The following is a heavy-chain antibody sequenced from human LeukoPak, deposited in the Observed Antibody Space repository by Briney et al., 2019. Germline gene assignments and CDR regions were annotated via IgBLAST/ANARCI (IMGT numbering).Heavy chain of an antibody. J-gene: IGHJ4*02. D-gene: IGHD3-22*01. CDR2: ISASGIST. V-gene: IGHV3-23*01. Sequence: GGSLRLSCAASGFTFGSYAMSWVRQAPGKWLEWVTVISASGISTYCADSVKGRFTISRDKSENTLYLPMNSLRAEDTAVYYCAKGYYDSAEGHFDHWGQGTLVTVSS. CDR3: AKGYYDSAEGHFDH. CDR1: GFTFGSYA.